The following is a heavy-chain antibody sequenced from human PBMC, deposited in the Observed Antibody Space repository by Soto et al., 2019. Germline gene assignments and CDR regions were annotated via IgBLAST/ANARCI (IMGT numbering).Heavy chain of an antibody. V-gene: IGHV3-23*01. CDR3: AKDRCSSNSCYKGHDAFDI. CDR1: GFTFSSYA. CDR2: ISGSGGST. J-gene: IGHJ3*02. Sequence: EVQLLESGGGLVQPGGSLRPSCAASGFTFSSYAIGWVRQAPGKGLEWVSGISGSGGSTYYADSVKGRFTISRDNSKNTLDLQMSSLRAENTAVYYCAKDRCSSNSCYKGHDAFDIWGQGTMVTVSS. D-gene: IGHD2-2*02.